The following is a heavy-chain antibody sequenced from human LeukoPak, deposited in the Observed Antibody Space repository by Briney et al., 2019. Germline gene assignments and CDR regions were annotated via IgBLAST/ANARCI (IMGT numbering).Heavy chain of an antibody. Sequence: GGSLRLSCAASGFTFSSYAMHRVRQAPGKGLEWVAVISYDGNNKYYADSVKGRFTISRDNSKNTLYLQMNSLRTEDTAVYYCARGAPAADYWGQGTLVTVSS. V-gene: IGHV3-30*04. D-gene: IGHD2-2*01. CDR3: ARGAPAADY. J-gene: IGHJ4*02. CDR2: ISYDGNNK. CDR1: GFTFSSYA.